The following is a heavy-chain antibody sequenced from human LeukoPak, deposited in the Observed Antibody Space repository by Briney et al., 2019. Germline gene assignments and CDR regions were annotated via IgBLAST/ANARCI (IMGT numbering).Heavy chain of an antibody. J-gene: IGHJ3*02. D-gene: IGHD4-17*01. CDR1: GFAFSSYA. V-gene: IGHV3-23*01. CDR3: ARHLSGDDI. CDR2: VSAGAGNT. Sequence: AGGSLRLSCAASGFAFSSYAMSWVRQAPGKGLEWVSTVSAGAGNTYYADSVKGRFTISRDNSKSTLYLQMNSLRAEDTAVYYCARHLSGDDIWGQGTMVTVSS.